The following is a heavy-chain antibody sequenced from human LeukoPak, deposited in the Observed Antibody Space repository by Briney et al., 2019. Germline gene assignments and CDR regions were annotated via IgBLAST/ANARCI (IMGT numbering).Heavy chain of an antibody. J-gene: IGHJ4*02. CDR1: GFTFNSYA. V-gene: IGHV3-23*01. CDR3: AKGHLDNWYYFDY. CDR2: ISARGGTT. Sequence: GGSLRLSCAASGFTFNSYAMSWVRQAPGKGLEWVSAISARGGTTYYADSVKGRFTISRDNSKNTLYLQMNSLGAEDTAVYYCAKGHLDNWYYFDYWGQGALVTVSS. D-gene: IGHD1-1*01.